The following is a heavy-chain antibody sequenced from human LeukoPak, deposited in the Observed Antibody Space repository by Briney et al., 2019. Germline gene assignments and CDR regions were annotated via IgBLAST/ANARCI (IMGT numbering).Heavy chain of an antibody. Sequence: GGSLRLSCAASGFTFSSYTMNWVRQAPGKGLEWVSTVSDSFNKHYSDSVKGRFTISRDNAGNSLYPQMNSLRDEDTAVYYCARDGLHTAHFDYWGQGTLVTVSS. CDR1: GFTFSSYT. J-gene: IGHJ4*02. D-gene: IGHD5-18*01. CDR2: VSDSFNK. V-gene: IGHV3-48*02. CDR3: ARDGLHTAHFDY.